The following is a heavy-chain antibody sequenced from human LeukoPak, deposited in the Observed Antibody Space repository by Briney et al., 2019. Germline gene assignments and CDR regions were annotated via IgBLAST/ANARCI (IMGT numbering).Heavy chain of an antibody. CDR2: INHSGST. CDR3: GRGWGSPDYDFWSGYYSTRHWNWFDP. D-gene: IGHD3-3*01. J-gene: IGHJ5*02. V-gene: IGHV4-34*01. CDR1: GGSFSGYY. Sequence: SETLSLTCAVYGGSFSGYYWSWIRQPPGKGLEWIGEINHSGSTNYNPSLKRRVTISVGTAKNQFSLKLSSVAAADTAVYYCGRGWGSPDYDFWSGYYSTRHWNWFDPWGQGALVTVSS.